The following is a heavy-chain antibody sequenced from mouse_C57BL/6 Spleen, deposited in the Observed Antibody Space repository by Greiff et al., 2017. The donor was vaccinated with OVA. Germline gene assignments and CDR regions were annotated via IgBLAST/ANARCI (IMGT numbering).Heavy chain of an antibody. Sequence: QVQLQQPGTELVKPGASVKLSCKASGYTFTSYWMHWVKQRPGQGLEWIGNINPGNGGTNYNEQFKSKATLTADKSSSTAYMQLSSLTSEDSAVYYCARYNYYGSSYPCAYWGQGTLVTVSA. V-gene: IGHV1-53*01. CDR2: INPGNGGT. D-gene: IGHD1-1*01. CDR1: GYTFTSYW. J-gene: IGHJ3*01. CDR3: ARYNYYGSSYPCAY.